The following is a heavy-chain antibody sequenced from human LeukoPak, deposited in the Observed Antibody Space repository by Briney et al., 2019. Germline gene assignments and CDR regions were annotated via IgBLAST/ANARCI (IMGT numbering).Heavy chain of an antibody. J-gene: IGHJ6*03. Sequence: SETLSLTCTVSGGSISSYYWSWIRQPAGKGLEWIGRIYTSGSTNYNPSLKSRVTMSVDTSKNQFSLKLSSVTAADTAVYYCARDLEDIAVVPAAYYYYYMDVWGKGTTVTVSS. CDR3: ARDLEDIAVVPAAYYYYYMDV. CDR1: GGSISSYY. V-gene: IGHV4-4*07. CDR2: IYTSGST. D-gene: IGHD2-2*01.